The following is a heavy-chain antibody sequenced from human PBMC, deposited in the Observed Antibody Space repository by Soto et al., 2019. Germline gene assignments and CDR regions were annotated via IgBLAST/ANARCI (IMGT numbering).Heavy chain of an antibody. CDR3: ARDYVGYSYGYGYYGMDV. V-gene: IGHV4-59*02. CDR1: GDSVTSHY. D-gene: IGHD5-18*01. CDR2: IYYSGST. Sequence: PSETLSLTCSFSGDSVTSHYLTWIRQSPEKGLEWIGYIYYSGSTNYIPSLKSRVTISVDTSKNQFSLKLSSVTAADTAVYYCARDYVGYSYGYGYYGMDVWGQGTTVTVSS. J-gene: IGHJ6*02.